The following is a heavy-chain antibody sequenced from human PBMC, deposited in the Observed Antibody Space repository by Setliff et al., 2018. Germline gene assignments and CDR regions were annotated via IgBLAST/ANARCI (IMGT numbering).Heavy chain of an antibody. CDR3: ARPGGSSGSGGFYYYYYYMDV. V-gene: IGHV4-4*02. D-gene: IGHD3-22*01. CDR1: GGSISSSNW. Sequence: SETLSLTCAVSGGSISSSNWWSWVRQPPGKGLEWIGEINHSGSTNYNPSLKSRVTISVDTSKNQFSLKLSSVTAADTAVYYCARPGGSSGSGGFYYYYYYMDVWGKGTTVTVSS. J-gene: IGHJ6*03. CDR2: INHSGST.